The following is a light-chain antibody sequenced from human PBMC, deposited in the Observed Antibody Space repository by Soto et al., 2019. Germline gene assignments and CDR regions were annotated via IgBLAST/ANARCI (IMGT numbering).Light chain of an antibody. V-gene: IGLV2-11*01. CDR1: SSDVGAYNY. CDR2: DVT. Sequence: QSALTQPRSVSGSPGQSVTISCTGTSSDVGAYNYVSWYQQHPGKAPKLLIYDVTKWASGVPDRFSGSKSGNTASLTISGLQADDEADYYCSSYAGNYTVIFGGGTKLTVL. J-gene: IGLJ2*01. CDR3: SSYAGNYTVI.